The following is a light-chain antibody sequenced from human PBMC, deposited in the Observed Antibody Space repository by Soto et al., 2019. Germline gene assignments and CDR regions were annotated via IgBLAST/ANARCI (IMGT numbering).Light chain of an antibody. CDR3: HHYNNRPQT. CDR2: HTS. Sequence: VSTHSPTTVSVSPGERATLACRASQSVHNYVAWYQHKPGQAPRLLIYHTSSRAAGIPARFSGGGSGTDYTLTITSLQSDDSAVYYCHHYNNRPQTFGQGTKVDIK. V-gene: IGKV3D-15*01. J-gene: IGKJ2*01. CDR1: QSVHNY.